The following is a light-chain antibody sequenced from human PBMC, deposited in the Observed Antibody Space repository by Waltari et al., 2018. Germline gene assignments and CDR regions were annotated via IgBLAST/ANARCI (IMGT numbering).Light chain of an antibody. CDR1: SSDVGGYNL. J-gene: IGLJ3*02. CDR3: CSFAGSTTWV. V-gene: IGLV2-23*01. CDR2: EGN. Sequence: QSALTQPASVSGSPGQSITISCTGTSSDVGGYNLVSWYQQHPGKAPTLIIYEGNKWPSGVSHRFSGSKSGNTASLTISGLQAEDEADYYCCSFAGSTTWVFGGGTTLTVL.